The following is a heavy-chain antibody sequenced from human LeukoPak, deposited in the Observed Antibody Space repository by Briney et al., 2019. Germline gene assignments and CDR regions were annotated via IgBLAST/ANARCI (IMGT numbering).Heavy chain of an antibody. Sequence: GGPLRLSCAASGFTFSNAWMNWVRQAPGKGLEWVSYISRSGTIISYADSVKGRFTISRDNAKNSLYLQMNSLRAEDTAVYYCARERDDYYFDYWGQGTLVTVSS. V-gene: IGHV3-48*04. D-gene: IGHD3-3*01. CDR3: ARERDDYYFDY. CDR1: GFTFSNAW. CDR2: ISRSGTII. J-gene: IGHJ4*02.